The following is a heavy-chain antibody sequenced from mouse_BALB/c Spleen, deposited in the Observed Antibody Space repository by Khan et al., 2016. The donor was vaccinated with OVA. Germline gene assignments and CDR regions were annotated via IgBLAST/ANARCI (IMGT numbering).Heavy chain of an antibody. V-gene: IGHV3-5*02. J-gene: IGHJ1*01. CDR3: ARDYGSLYWYFDV. D-gene: IGHD1-1*01. CDR2: IYYSGTV. CDR1: GISITSGNYR. Sequence: EVQLQESGPGLVKPSQTVSLTCTVTGISITSGNYRWSWIRQFPGNKLEWIGNIYYSGTVTYNPSLTSRTTITRDPSKNQFFLEMNTLTAEDTATYDCARDYGSLYWYFDVWGAGTTVTVSS.